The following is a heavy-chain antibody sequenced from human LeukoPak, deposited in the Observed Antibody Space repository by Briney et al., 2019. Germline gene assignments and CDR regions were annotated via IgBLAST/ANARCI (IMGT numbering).Heavy chain of an antibody. CDR2: IYYSGST. J-gene: IGHJ4*02. D-gene: IGHD3-10*01. V-gene: IGHV4-39*01. CDR1: GGSISSSSYY. Sequence: SETLSLTCTVSGGSISSSSYYWGWIRQPPGKGLEWIGSIYYSGSTYYNPSLKSRVTISVDTSKNQFSLKLSSVTAADTAVYYCARRGSPEHRWGGILWFGELQNYFDYWGQGTLVTVSS. CDR3: ARRGSPEHRWGGILWFGELQNYFDY.